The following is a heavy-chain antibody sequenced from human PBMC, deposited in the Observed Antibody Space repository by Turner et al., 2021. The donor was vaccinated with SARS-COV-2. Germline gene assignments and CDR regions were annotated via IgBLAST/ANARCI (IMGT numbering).Heavy chain of an antibody. J-gene: IGHJ6*02. CDR1: GFTVSSNY. CDR2: IYSGGST. V-gene: IGHV3-53*04. D-gene: IGHD3-9*01. CDR3: ARDLIYYGMDV. Sequence: VHLEESGGGLVQPGGSLSPSCAAYGFTVSSNYMSCVRQDPGKGLEWVALIYSGGSTYYADSVKGRFTISRHNSKNTLYLQMNSLRAEDTAVYYCARDLIYYGMDVWGQGTTVTVSS.